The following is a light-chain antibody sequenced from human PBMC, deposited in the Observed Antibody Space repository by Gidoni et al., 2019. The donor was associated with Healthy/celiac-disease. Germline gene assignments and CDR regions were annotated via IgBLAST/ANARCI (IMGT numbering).Light chain of an antibody. CDR3: QQLNT. J-gene: IGKJ4*01. V-gene: IGKV1-9*01. Sequence: DIQLTQSPSFLSASVGDRVTITCWASQGISSYLAWYQQKPGKAPKLLIYAASTLQSGVPSRFSCSGSGTEFTLTISSLQPEDFATYYCQQLNTFGGGTKVEIK. CDR2: AAS. CDR1: QGISSY.